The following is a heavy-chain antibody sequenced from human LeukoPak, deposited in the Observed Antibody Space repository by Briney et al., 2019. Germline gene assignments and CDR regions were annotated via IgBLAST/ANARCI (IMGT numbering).Heavy chain of an antibody. V-gene: IGHV1-2*06. J-gene: IGHJ6*02. Sequence: ASVNVSCKTSGYTFTGYYMHWVRQAPGQGLEWMGRINPNSGGTNYAQKFQGRVTMTRDTSISTAYMELSRLRSDDTAVYYCARDPPDYYDSSGLYYYYYGMDVWGQGTTVTVSS. CDR3: ARDPPDYYDSSGLYYYYYGMDV. D-gene: IGHD3-22*01. CDR1: GYTFTGYY. CDR2: INPNSGGT.